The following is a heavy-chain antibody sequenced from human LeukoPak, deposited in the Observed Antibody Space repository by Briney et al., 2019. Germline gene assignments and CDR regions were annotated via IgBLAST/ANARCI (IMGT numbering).Heavy chain of an antibody. CDR2: IWYDGSNK. J-gene: IGHJ4*02. D-gene: IGHD3-22*01. CDR3: AKSDSSGYYVYDY. Sequence: GGSLRLSCAASGFTFSSYGMHWVRQAPGKGLEWVAVIWYDGSNKYYAGSVKGRFTISRDNSKNTLYLQMNSLRAEDTAVYYCAKSDSSGYYVYDYWGQGTLVTVSS. CDR1: GFTFSSYG. V-gene: IGHV3-33*06.